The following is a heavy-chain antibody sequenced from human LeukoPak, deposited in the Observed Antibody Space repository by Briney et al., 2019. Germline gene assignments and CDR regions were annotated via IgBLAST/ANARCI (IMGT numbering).Heavy chain of an antibody. V-gene: IGHV3-23*01. CDR3: ARKGIGSSRYQNMDV. CDR2: ISIDGGRT. CDR1: GFTFSGYA. D-gene: IGHD6-25*01. Sequence: PGGSLRLSCAASGFTFSGYAMSWVRQAPGKGPEWVSTISIDGGRTYYADSVKGRFTVSRDTSKSTLYLQMNSLRAEDTAVYYCARKGIGSSRYQNMDVWGKGTTVTVSS. J-gene: IGHJ6*03.